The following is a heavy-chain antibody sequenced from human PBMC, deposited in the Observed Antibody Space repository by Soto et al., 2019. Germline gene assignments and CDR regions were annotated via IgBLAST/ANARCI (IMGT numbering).Heavy chain of an antibody. CDR1: GFTFSSYG. J-gene: IGHJ4*02. CDR3: ASSYYYGSGTPTDY. D-gene: IGHD3-10*01. CDR2: IWYDGSNK. V-gene: IGHV3-33*01. Sequence: PGGSLRLSCAASGFTFSSYGMHWVRQAPGKGLEWVAVIWYDGSNKYYADSVKGRFTISRDNSKNTLYLQMNSLRAEDTAVYYCASSYYYGSGTPTDYWGQGTLVTVSS.